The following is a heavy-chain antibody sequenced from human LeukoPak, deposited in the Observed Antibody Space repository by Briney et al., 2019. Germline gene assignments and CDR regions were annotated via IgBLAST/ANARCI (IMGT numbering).Heavy chain of an antibody. CDR2: INPSGGST. CDR3: ARCAEQLVTNWFDP. CDR1: GYTFTSYY. J-gene: IGHJ5*02. Sequence: ASVKVSCKASGYTFTSYYMHWVRQAPGQGLEWMGIINPSGGSTSYAQKFQGRVTITADKSTSTAYMELSSLRSEDTAVYYCARCAEQLVTNWFDPWGQGTLVTVSS. V-gene: IGHV1-46*01. D-gene: IGHD6-13*01.